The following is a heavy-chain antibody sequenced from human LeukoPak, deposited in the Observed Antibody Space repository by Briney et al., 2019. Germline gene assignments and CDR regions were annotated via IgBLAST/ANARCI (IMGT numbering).Heavy chain of an antibody. V-gene: IGHV5-51*01. Sequence: GESLKISCKDSGYSFSIYWIGWVRQMPGKGLEWMGIIYPGDSDTRYSPSFQGQVTISADKSISTAYLQWSSLKASDTAMYYCARQGGSSWYYFDYWGQGTLVTVSS. CDR2: IYPGDSDT. J-gene: IGHJ4*02. D-gene: IGHD6-13*01. CDR1: GYSFSIYW. CDR3: ARQGGSSWYYFDY.